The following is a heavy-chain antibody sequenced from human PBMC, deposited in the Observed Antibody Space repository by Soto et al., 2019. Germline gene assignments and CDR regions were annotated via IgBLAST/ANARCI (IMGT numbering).Heavy chain of an antibody. J-gene: IGHJ6*02. CDR1: GGTFSSYA. V-gene: IGHV1-46*01. CDR3: ARESDKAAAGRSYYYYGMDV. CDR2: INPSGGST. Sequence: ASVKVSCKASGGTFSSYAISWVRQAPGQGLEWMGIINPSGGSTSYAQKFQGRVTMTRDTSTSTVYMELSSLRSEDTAVYYCARESDKAAAGRSYYYYGMDVWGQGTTVTVSS. D-gene: IGHD6-13*01.